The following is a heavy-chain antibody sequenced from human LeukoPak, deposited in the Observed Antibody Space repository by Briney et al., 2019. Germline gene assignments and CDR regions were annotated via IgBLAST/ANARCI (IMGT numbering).Heavy chain of an antibody. V-gene: IGHV4-39*07. CDR2: VST. D-gene: IGHD7-27*01. CDR1: GGSISSSSHY. Sequence: PSETLSLTCTVSGGSISSSSHYWGWIRQPPGKGLEWIGVSTYYNPSLKSRVTISLDTSKNQFSLKLSSVTAADTAVYYCARGWGYFEYWGQGTLVTVSS. CDR3: ARGWGYFEY. J-gene: IGHJ4*02.